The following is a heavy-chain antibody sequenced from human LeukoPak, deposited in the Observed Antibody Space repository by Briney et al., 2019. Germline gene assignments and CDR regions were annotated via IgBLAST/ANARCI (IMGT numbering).Heavy chain of an antibody. CDR1: GGSISSYY. J-gene: IGHJ4*02. CDR3: ARVGATKVFGY. V-gene: IGHV4-59*01. D-gene: IGHD1-26*01. Sequence: SETLSLTCTVSGGSISSYYWSWIRQPPGKGLEWIGYIYYSGSTNYNPSLKSRVTISVDTSKNQFSLKLSSVTATDTAVYYCARVGATKVFGYWGQGTLVTVSS. CDR2: IYYSGST.